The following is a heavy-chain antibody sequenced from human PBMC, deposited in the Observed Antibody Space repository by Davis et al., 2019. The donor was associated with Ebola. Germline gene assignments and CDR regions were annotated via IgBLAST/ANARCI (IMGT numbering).Heavy chain of an antibody. CDR2: IFHSGTT. CDR1: GYSISSGYY. CDR3: ARASDFDY. Sequence: GSLRLSCTVSGYSISSGYYWGWIRQPPGKGLEWIGSIFHSGTTYYNPSLESRVTISVDTSKNQFSLELSSVTAADTAVYYCARASDFDYWGQGTLVTVSS. J-gene: IGHJ4*02. D-gene: IGHD1-26*01. V-gene: IGHV4-38-2*02.